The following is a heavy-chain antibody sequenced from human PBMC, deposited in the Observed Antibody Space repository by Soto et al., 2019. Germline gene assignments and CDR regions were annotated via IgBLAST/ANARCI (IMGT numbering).Heavy chain of an antibody. J-gene: IGHJ4*02. CDR3: AKVTYYYDSSGYYW. Sequence: PGGSLRLSCAASGFTFSSYAMSWVRQAPGKGLEWVSAISGSGGSTYYADSVKGRFTISRDNSKNTLYLQMNSLRAEDTAVYYCAKVTYYYDSSGYYWGGQGTLVTVSS. V-gene: IGHV3-23*01. CDR1: GFTFSSYA. CDR2: ISGSGGST. D-gene: IGHD3-22*01.